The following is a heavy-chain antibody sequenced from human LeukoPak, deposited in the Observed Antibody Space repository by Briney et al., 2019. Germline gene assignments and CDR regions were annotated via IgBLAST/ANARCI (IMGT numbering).Heavy chain of an antibody. CDR1: GYTFTGYY. J-gene: IGHJ5*02. D-gene: IGHD3-10*02. Sequence: GASVKVSCKASGYTFTGYYMHWVRQAPGQGLECMGWINPNSGGTNYAQKFQGRVTMTRDTSISTAYMELSGLRSDDTAVYYCARDVFAGYVTHHKFDPWGQGTLVTVSS. CDR3: ARDVFAGYVTHHKFDP. V-gene: IGHV1-2*02. CDR2: INPNSGGT.